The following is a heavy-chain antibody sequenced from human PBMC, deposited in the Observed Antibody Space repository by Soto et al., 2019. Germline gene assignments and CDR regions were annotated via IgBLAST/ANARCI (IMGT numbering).Heavy chain of an antibody. J-gene: IGHJ3*02. D-gene: IGHD3-3*01. CDR2: IKQDGSEK. CDR1: GFTFSSYW. V-gene: IGHV3-7*03. Sequence: GGSLRLSCAASGFTFSSYWMSWVRQAPGKGLEWVANIKQDGSEKYYVDSVKGRFTISRDNAKNSLYLQMNSLRAEDTAVYYCARGHYDFWSGYYPHGAFDIWGQGTMVTVSS. CDR3: ARGHYDFWSGYYPHGAFDI.